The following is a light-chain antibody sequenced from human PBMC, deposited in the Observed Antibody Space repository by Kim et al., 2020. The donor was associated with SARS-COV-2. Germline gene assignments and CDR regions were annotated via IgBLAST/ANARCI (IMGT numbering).Light chain of an antibody. Sequence: EIVLTQSPATLSLSPGERATLSCRASQSVGTYLAWYQQKPGQAPRLLIYDASNRATGIPARFSGSGSKTDFTLTISSLEPEDFAVYYCQQRSNWPPLTFGGGTKVDIK. J-gene: IGKJ4*02. CDR3: QQRSNWPPLT. V-gene: IGKV3-11*01. CDR1: QSVGTY. CDR2: DAS.